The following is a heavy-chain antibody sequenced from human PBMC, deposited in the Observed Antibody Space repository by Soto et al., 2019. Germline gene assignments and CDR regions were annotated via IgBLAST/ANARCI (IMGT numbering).Heavy chain of an antibody. J-gene: IGHJ6*02. CDR1: GYTFTSYG. D-gene: IGHD6-13*01. V-gene: IGHV1-18*04. Sequence: GASEKVSCKASGYTFTSYGISWVRQAPGQGLEWMGWISAYNGNTNYAQKLQGRVTMTTDTSTSTAYMELRSLRSDDTAVYYCARDRSSWPYYYYGMDVWGQGTTVTVSS. CDR2: ISAYNGNT. CDR3: ARDRSSWPYYYYGMDV.